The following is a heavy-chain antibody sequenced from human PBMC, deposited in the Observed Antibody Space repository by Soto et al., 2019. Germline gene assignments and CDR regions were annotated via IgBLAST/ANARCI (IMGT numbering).Heavy chain of an antibody. CDR1: GGTFNSYT. V-gene: IGHV1-69*13. Sequence: ASVKVSCKASGGTFNSYTISWVRQAPGQGLEWIGGFIPIFNTGNYAQKFQGRVTITADESASTVYMVLSSLRSEDTAVYFCARANYIRSWYIGYWFDPWGQGTQVTVSS. D-gene: IGHD6-13*01. CDR3: ARANYIRSWYIGYWFDP. J-gene: IGHJ5*02. CDR2: FIPIFNTG.